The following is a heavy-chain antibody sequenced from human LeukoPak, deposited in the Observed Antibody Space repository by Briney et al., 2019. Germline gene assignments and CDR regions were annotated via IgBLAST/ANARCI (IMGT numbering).Heavy chain of an antibody. CDR1: GFTFSSYA. J-gene: IGHJ4*02. CDR3: AKEQWLARTYFDY. D-gene: IGHD6-19*01. Sequence: GGSLRLSCAASGFTFSSYAMSWVRQAPGKELEWVSAISSSGGSTYYADSVKGRFTISRNDSENTVYLQMNSLRAEDTAVYYCAKEQWLARTYFDYWGQGTLVTVSS. V-gene: IGHV3-23*01. CDR2: ISSSGGST.